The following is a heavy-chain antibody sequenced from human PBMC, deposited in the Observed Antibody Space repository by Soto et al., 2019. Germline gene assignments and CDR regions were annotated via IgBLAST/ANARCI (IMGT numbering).Heavy chain of an antibody. J-gene: IGHJ1*01. CDR2: TSYDGSNK. CDR1: GFTFRSYV. D-gene: IGHD3-16*01. CDR3: ARWGTTGGFDV. Sequence: QVQLVESGGGVVQPGTSLRLSCVGSGFTFRSYVIHWVRQAPGKGLEWVALTSYDGSNKDYGDSVKGRFTISRDNSRNTVDLQMDSLRREDTALYCCARWGTTGGFDVWGQGTLVSVSS. V-gene: IGHV3-33*05.